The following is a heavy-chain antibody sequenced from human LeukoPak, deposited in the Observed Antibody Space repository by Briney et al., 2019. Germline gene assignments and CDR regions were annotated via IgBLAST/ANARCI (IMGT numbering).Heavy chain of an antibody. CDR3: ARSLIAAAGTELVY. CDR2: ISSSSYI. D-gene: IGHD6-13*01. CDR1: GFTFSSYS. J-gene: IGHJ4*02. V-gene: IGHV3-21*01. Sequence: PGGSLRLSCAASGFTFSSYSMNWVRQAPGKGLEWVSSISSSSYIYYADSVKGRFTISRDNAKNSLYLQMNSVASEDTAVHYSARSLIAAAGTELVYWGQGTLVTVSS.